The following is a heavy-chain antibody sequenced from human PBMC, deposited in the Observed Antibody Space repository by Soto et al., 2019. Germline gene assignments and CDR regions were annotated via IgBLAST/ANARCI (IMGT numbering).Heavy chain of an antibody. CDR1: GGSISSSSYY. CDR3: ASVVPAATPWFDP. V-gene: IGHV4-39*01. D-gene: IGHD2-2*01. CDR2: IYYSGST. J-gene: IGHJ5*02. Sequence: SETLSLTCTVSGGSISSSSYYWGWIRQPPGKGLEWIGSIYYSGSTYYNPSLKSRVTISVDTSKNQFSLKLSSVTAADTAVYYCASVVPAATPWFDPWGQGTLVTVSS.